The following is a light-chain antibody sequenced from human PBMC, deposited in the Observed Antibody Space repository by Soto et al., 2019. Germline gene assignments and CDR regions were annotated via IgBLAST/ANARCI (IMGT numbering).Light chain of an antibody. CDR2: GAF. CDR3: QQYNDWPLT. Sequence: EIVMTQSPVTLSVSPGERVTLSCRASQSVSSNLAWYQQKPGQAPSLLIYGAFTRATGIPARFSGTGSGTEFTPTISSLQSEDFALYYCQQYNDWPLTFGQRPKVDIK. V-gene: IGKV3-15*01. CDR1: QSVSSN. J-gene: IGKJ1*01.